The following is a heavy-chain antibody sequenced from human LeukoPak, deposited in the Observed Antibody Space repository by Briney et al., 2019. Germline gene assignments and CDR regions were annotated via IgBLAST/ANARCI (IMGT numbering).Heavy chain of an antibody. CDR1: GYSFTNYW. CDR3: ARLHDYGDRGDAFDI. Sequence: GESLKISCKGSGYSFTNYWIGWVRQMPGKGLEWMGIIYPGDSDTRYSPSFQGQVTISADKSISTAYLQWSSLKASDTAMYYCARLHDYGDRGDAFDIWGQGTMVTVSS. CDR2: IYPGDSDT. J-gene: IGHJ3*02. D-gene: IGHD4-17*01. V-gene: IGHV5-51*01.